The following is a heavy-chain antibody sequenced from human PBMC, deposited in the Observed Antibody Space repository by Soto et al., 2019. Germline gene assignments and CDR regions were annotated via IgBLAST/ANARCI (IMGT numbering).Heavy chain of an antibody. CDR3: ARTTGCYDILTGYSSHFDY. J-gene: IGHJ4*02. D-gene: IGHD3-9*01. CDR2: IYYSGST. V-gene: IGHV4-4*02. Sequence: SETLSLTCAVSGGSISTSDSWSWVRQPPGKGLEWIGEIYYSGSTNYNPSLKSRVTISVDTSKNQFSLKLSSVTAADTAVYYCARTTGCYDILTGYSSHFDYWGQGTLVTVSS. CDR1: GGSISTSDS.